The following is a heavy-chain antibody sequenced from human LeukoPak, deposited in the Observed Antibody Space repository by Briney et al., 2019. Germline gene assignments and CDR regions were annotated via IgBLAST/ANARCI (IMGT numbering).Heavy chain of an antibody. J-gene: IGHJ5*02. V-gene: IGHV4-59*01. D-gene: IGHD1-26*01. CDR1: GGSIRSYY. CDR2: IHYSGNT. Sequence: SETLSLTCTVSGGSIRSYYWSWIRQSPGKGLEWIGYIHYSGNTNYNPSLKSRVTMSEDTSKNQVSLKLSSVTAADTAVYYCARAFRDSGSYDWFDPWGQGTLVIVSS. CDR3: ARAFRDSGSYDWFDP.